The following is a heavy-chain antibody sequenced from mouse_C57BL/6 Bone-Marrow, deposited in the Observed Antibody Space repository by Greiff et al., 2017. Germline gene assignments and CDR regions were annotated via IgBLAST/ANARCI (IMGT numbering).Heavy chain of an antibody. CDR3: TTSPRLDWYFDV. Sequence: VQLKQSGAELVRPGASVKLSCTASGFNIKDDYMHWVKQRPEQGLEWIGWIDPENGDTEYASKFQGKATITADTSSNTAYLQLSSLTSEDTAVYYCTTSPRLDWYFDVWGTGTTVTVSS. J-gene: IGHJ1*03. V-gene: IGHV14-4*01. CDR2: IDPENGDT. CDR1: GFNIKDDY.